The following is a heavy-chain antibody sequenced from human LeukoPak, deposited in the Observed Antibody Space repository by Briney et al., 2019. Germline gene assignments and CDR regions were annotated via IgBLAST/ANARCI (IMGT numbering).Heavy chain of an antibody. D-gene: IGHD5-18*01. J-gene: IGHJ5*02. CDR3: ARTGHSYGAPWDYNWFDP. CDR1: GGSISSYY. V-gene: IGHV4-4*07. CDR2: IYTSGST. Sequence: SETLSLTCTVSGGSISSYYWSWIRQPAGKGLEWIGRIYTSGSTNYNPSLKSRVTMSVDTSKNQFSLKLSSVTAADTAVYYCARTGHSYGAPWDYNWFDPWGQGTLVTVSS.